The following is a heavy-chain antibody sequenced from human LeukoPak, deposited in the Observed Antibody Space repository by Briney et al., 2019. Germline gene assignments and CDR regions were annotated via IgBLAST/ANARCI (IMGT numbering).Heavy chain of an antibody. J-gene: IGHJ5*02. CDR2: IYYSGST. CDR3: ARDLRVVAATPANWFDP. Sequence: SQTLSLTCTVSGGSISSGSYYWSWIRQPAGKGLEWIGSIYYSGSTYYNPSLKSRVTISVDTSKNQFSLKLSSVTAADTAVYYCARDLRVVAATPANWFDPWGQGTLVTVSS. D-gene: IGHD2-15*01. CDR1: GGSISSGSYY. V-gene: IGHV4-61*02.